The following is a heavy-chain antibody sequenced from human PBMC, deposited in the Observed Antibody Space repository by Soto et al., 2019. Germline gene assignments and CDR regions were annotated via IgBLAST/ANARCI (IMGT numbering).Heavy chain of an antibody. J-gene: IGHJ6*02. CDR3: ARTRSAWSDFHYYSLDV. CDR2: ISYDSTKT. D-gene: IGHD1-26*01. V-gene: IGHV3-30*03. CDR1: GFTFNSYG. Sequence: GGSLRLSCAASGFTFNSYGMHWVRQGPGNGLEWVAFISYDSTKTYYADSVKGRFTISRDNSNSALYVQMNSLTGEDTAVYYCARTRSAWSDFHYYSLDVWGQGTTVTAP.